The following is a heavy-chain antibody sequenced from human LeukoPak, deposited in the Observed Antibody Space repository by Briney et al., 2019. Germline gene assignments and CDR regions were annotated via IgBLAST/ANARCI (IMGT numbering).Heavy chain of an antibody. D-gene: IGHD4-23*01. V-gene: IGHV3-48*01. Sequence: GGSLRLSCAASGFTFSTYSMNWVRQAPGKGLEWVSYISSSSSTIYYADSVKGRFTISRDNAKNSLYLQMNSLRAEDTAVYYCARAYRNYGGNSYYFDYWGQGTLVTVSS. CDR2: ISSSSSTI. CDR1: GFTFSTYS. CDR3: ARAYRNYGGNSYYFDY. J-gene: IGHJ4*02.